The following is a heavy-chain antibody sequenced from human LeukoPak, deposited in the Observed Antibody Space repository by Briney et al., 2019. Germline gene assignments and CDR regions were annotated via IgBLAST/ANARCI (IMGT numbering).Heavy chain of an antibody. J-gene: IGHJ4*02. CDR2: IIPIFGTA. D-gene: IGHD3-10*01. CDR3: ARGVTMVRGHFDY. CDR1: GGTFSSYA. V-gene: IGHV1-69*13. Sequence: RASVKVSCKASGGTFSSYAISWMRQAPGQGLEWMGGIIPIFGTANYAQKFQGRVTITADESTSTAYMELSSLRSEDTAVYYCARGVTMVRGHFDYWGQGTLVTVSS.